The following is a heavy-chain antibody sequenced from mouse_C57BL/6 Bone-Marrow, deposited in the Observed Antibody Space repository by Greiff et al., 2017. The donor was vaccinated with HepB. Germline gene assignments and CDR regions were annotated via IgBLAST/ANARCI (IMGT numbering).Heavy chain of an antibody. V-gene: IGHV14-4*01. CDR1: VFYSHDDY. CDR3: TSSTRH. CDR2: IAPENGAT. J-gene: IGHJ4*01. Sequence: VQLQQSGAERCRSVSPVLECSTAPVFYSHDDYMYWVIQRPKQGLEWIGWIAPENGATEYASKFQGKATITAYTSSNTAYLQLSSLSSEDNAVDLCTSSTRHWSQGTPATVSS.